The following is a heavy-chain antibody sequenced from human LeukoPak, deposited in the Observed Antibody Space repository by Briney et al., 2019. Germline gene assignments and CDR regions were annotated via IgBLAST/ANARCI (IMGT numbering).Heavy chain of an antibody. CDR1: GFTFSSYS. Sequence: GGSLRLSCAASGFTFSSYSMNWVRQAPGKGLEWVSYISSSSSTIYYADSVKGRFTISRDNAKNSLYLQMNSLRAEDTAVYYCAREYCSGGSCYGPMFDYWGQGTLVTVSS. D-gene: IGHD2-15*01. CDR2: ISSSSSTI. CDR3: AREYCSGGSCYGPMFDY. J-gene: IGHJ4*02. V-gene: IGHV3-48*04.